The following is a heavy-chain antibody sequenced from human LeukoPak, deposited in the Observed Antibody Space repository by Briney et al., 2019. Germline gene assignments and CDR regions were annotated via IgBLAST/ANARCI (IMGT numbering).Heavy chain of an antibody. J-gene: IGHJ3*02. CDR1: GFSFRKYA. CDR3: SRDPTVIDALDI. D-gene: IGHD4-11*01. V-gene: IGHV3-64*01. Sequence: GGSLRLSCAASGFSFRKYAMNWVRQAPGKGLESVSGISTNGGSTYHANSVKDRFTISRDNSKNTLYLEMSSLRTEDMAVYYCSRDPTVIDALDIWGQGTMVTVSS. CDR2: ISTNGGST.